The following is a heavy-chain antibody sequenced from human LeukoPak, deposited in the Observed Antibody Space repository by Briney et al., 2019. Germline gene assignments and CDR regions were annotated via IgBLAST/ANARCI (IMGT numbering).Heavy chain of an antibody. CDR1: GFTFSSYV. D-gene: IGHD5-12*01. J-gene: IGHJ5*02. Sequence: GGSLRLSCAASGFTFSSYVMHWVRQAPGKGLEWVAIISYDGSNEYYADSVKGRFTISRDNAKNSLYLQMNSLRVEDTALYYCAKDSGSSSGYESWFDPWGQGTLVTVSS. CDR2: ISYDGSNE. V-gene: IGHV3-30*04. CDR3: AKDSGSSSGYESWFDP.